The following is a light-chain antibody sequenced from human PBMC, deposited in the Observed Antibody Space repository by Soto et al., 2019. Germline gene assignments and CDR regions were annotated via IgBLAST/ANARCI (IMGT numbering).Light chain of an antibody. Sequence: DIQMTQSPSSLSASVGDRVTITCRASQSISSYLNWYQQKPGKAPNLLIYAASTLQSGVPSRFSGSGSGTDFTLTISSLQPEDFATYYCQESYTIWTFGQGTTVEIK. CDR1: QSISSY. CDR3: QESYTIWT. J-gene: IGKJ1*01. CDR2: AAS. V-gene: IGKV1-39*01.